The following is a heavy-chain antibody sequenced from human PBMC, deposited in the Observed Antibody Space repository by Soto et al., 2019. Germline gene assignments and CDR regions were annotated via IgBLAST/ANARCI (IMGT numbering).Heavy chain of an antibody. CDR2: TYYRSKWYN. Sequence: PSQTLSLTCAISGDSVSSNSAAWNWIRQSPSRGLEWLGRTYYRSKWYNDYAVSVKSRITINPDKSKNQFSLQLNSVTPEDTAVYYCARSFGSSWTGATWIFYYWGQGTLVTVSS. D-gene: IGHD6-13*01. J-gene: IGHJ4*02. CDR3: ARSFGSSWTGATWIFYY. V-gene: IGHV6-1*01. CDR1: GDSVSSNSAA.